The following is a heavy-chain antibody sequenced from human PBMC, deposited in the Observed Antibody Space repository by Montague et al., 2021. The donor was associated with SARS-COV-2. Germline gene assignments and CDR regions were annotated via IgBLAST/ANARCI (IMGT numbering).Heavy chain of an antibody. CDR1: GGSIISTTSN. D-gene: IGHD5-12*01. V-gene: IGHV4-39*01. Sequence: SETLSLTCTVSGGSIISTTSNWVWIPQPPGKGLEWIGSIYYTANTYYTPSLKTRVTISVDTSKNQFSLRLRSVAAADTAVYYCARDRLRYGWFAPWGQGTLVTVSS. CDR3: ARDRLRYGWFAP. CDR2: IYYTANT. J-gene: IGHJ5*02.